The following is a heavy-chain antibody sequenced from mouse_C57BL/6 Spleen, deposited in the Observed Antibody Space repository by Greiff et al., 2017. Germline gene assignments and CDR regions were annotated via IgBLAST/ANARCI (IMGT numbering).Heavy chain of an antibody. V-gene: IGHV1-78*01. Sequence: VQLQQSDAELVKPGASVKISCKASGYTFTDYTIHWMKQRHEQGLEWIGNIYPKDGSTKYNEKFKGKATLTVDKSSSTAYMQLISLASDDSSVYFCAGSIYLYWYFDVWGTGTTVTVSS. CDR1: GYTFTDYT. CDR3: AGSIYLYWYFDV. J-gene: IGHJ1*03. CDR2: IYPKDGST. D-gene: IGHD5-1*01.